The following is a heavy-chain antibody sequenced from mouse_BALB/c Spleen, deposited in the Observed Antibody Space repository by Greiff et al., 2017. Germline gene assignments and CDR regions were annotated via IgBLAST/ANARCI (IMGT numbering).Heavy chain of an antibody. CDR1: GYTFSSYW. CDR3: ARDYYGRRDYAMDY. D-gene: IGHD1-1*01. V-gene: IGHV1-9*01. J-gene: IGHJ4*01. Sequence: QVQLQQSGAELMKPGASVKISCKATGYTFSSYWIEWVKQRPGHGLEWIGEILPGSGSTNYNEKFKGKATFTADTSSNTAYMQLSSLTSEDSAVYYCARDYYGRRDYAMDYWGQGTSVTVS. CDR2: ILPGSGST.